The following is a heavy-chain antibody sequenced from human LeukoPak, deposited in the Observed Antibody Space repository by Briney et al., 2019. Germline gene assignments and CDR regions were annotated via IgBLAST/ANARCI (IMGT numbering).Heavy chain of an antibody. CDR1: GFTFSSYG. J-gene: IGHJ4*02. Sequence: GGSLRLSCAASGFTFSSYGMHWVRQAPGRGLEWVSFIQYDGSNRYYADSVKGRFTISRDNSKNTLYLQMNSLRAEDTAVYYCAKDSAIAAAATYYFDYWGQGTLVTVSS. V-gene: IGHV3-30*02. CDR3: AKDSAIAAAATYYFDY. CDR2: IQYDGSNR. D-gene: IGHD6-13*01.